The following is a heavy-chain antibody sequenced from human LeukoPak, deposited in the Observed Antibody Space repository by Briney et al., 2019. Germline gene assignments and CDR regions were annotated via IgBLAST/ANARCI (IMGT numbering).Heavy chain of an antibody. CDR1: GFTFSSYA. CDR2: ISGSGGST. D-gene: IGHD3-22*01. V-gene: IGHV3-23*01. CDR3: ARAPVTYYYDSGGYEGYFDY. Sequence: PGGSLRLSCAASGFTFSSYAMSWVRQAPGKGLEWVSAISGSGGSTYYADSVKGRFTISRDNSKNTLYLQMNSLRAEDTAVYYCARAPVTYYYDSGGYEGYFDYWGQGTLVTVSS. J-gene: IGHJ4*02.